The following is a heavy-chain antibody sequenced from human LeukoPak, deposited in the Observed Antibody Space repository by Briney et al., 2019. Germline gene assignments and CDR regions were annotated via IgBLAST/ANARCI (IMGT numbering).Heavy chain of an antibody. V-gene: IGHV1-69*04. CDR3: AGQVEMATTTFDY. J-gene: IGHJ4*02. Sequence: ASVKVSCKASGGTFSSYAISWVRQAPGQGLEWMGRIIPILGIANYAQKFQGRVTITADKSTSTAYMELSSLRSEDTAVYYCAGQVEMATTTFDYWGQGTLVTVYS. D-gene: IGHD5-24*01. CDR2: IIPILGIA. CDR1: GGTFSSYA.